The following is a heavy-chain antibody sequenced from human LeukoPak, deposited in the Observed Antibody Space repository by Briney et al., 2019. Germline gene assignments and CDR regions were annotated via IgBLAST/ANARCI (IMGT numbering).Heavy chain of an antibody. V-gene: IGHV4-4*07. J-gene: IGHJ4*02. CDR2: IYRSGDT. CDR3: ARGAEKTAVAGHYSFDY. Sequence: SETQSLTCTVSGDSISGYYWTWVRQPAGKGLEWIGRIYRSGDTYSNPSLQSRVTISLDMSNNQFSLKVTSLTAADTAVYYCARGAEKTAVAGHYSFDYWGQGILVSVST. D-gene: IGHD2-2*01. CDR1: GDSISGYY.